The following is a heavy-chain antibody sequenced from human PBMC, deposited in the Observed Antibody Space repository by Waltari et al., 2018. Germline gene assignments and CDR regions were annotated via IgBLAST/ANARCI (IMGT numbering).Heavy chain of an antibody. J-gene: IGHJ5*02. D-gene: IGHD5-18*01. Sequence: QVQLVQSGAEVKKPGASVKVSCKASGYTFTSYDINWVRQATEQGVERRGWGKPNSANTGKAKKSQGRVTMNKNTSRSTAYMELSSLRSDDTAVYYCARGGNTAMVTSGWFDPWGQGTLVTVSS. CDR2: GKPNSANT. CDR3: ARGGNTAMVTSGWFDP. CDR1: GYTFTSYD. V-gene: IGHV1-8*02.